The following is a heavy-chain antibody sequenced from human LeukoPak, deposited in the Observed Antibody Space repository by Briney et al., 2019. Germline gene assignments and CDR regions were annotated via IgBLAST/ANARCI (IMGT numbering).Heavy chain of an antibody. J-gene: IGHJ5*02. D-gene: IGHD2-15*01. CDR2: INHSGST. V-gene: IGHV4-34*01. CDR3: ARGSTVVVVAATPDWFDP. CDR1: GGSFSGYY. Sequence: SETPSLTCAVYGGSFSGYYWSWIHQPPGKGLEWIGEINHSGSTNYNPSLKSRVTISVDTSKNQFSLKLSSVTAADTAVYYCARGSTVVVVAATPDWFDPWGQGTLVTVS.